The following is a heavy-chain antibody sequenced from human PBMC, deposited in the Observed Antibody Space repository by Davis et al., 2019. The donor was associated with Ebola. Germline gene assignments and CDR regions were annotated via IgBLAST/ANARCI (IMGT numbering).Heavy chain of an antibody. CDR1: VITFSSYA. V-gene: IGHV3-23*01. J-gene: IGHJ5*02. Sequence: ESLKISCAAPVITFSSYAMSWVRQAPGKGLEWVSAISSSGGSTNYTDSVKGRFTISRDNSKNTLYLQMNSLIAEDTAVYYCAKDPTTELVWFMFDPWGQGTLVTVSS. CDR2: ISSSGGST. CDR3: AKDPTTELVWFMFDP. D-gene: IGHD3-10*01.